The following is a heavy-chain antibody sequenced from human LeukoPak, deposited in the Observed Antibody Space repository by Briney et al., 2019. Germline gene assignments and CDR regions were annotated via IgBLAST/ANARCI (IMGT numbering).Heavy chain of an antibody. V-gene: IGHV3-72*01. Sequence: GGSLRLSCVVSGFTSSDHYIDWARQAPGKGLEWVGRIRNKVNSYTTEYAASVKDRFTISRDDSKKSVWLQMNSLKTEDSAVYYCATSNSNGLSLFDYWGQGTLVTVSS. CDR1: GFTSSDHY. CDR2: IRNKVNSYTT. J-gene: IGHJ4*02. D-gene: IGHD6-25*01. CDR3: ATSNSNGLSLFDY.